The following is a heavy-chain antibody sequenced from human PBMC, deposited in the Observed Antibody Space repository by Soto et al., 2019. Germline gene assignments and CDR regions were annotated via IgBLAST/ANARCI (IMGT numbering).Heavy chain of an antibody. J-gene: IGHJ5*02. CDR3: AKEKISPSCRNWFDP. CDR1: GYSFTTYW. D-gene: IGHD2-2*01. CDR2: IFPGDSDT. V-gene: IGHV5-51*01. Sequence: PGESLKISCKGSGYSFTTYWIGWVRQMPGKGLEWMGIIFPGDSDTRYNPSFQGQVTFSADKSISTAYLQMNSLRAEDTAVYYCAKEKISPSCRNWFDPWGQGTLVTVSS.